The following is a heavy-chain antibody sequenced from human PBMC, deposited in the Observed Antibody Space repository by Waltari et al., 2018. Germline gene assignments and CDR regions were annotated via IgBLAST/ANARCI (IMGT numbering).Heavy chain of an antibody. CDR3: ATYIGASVGTAAFDV. D-gene: IGHD5-12*01. CDR2: VSYSGTT. CDR1: GVSITSNRHY. J-gene: IGHJ3*01. V-gene: IGHV4-39*01. Sequence: QLQLQEAGPRLVRPSETLSLICRVSGVSITSNRHYWAWIRQSPGQGVEWIGTVSYSGTTYISPSLKSRFSVSRDTSKNQVSLILGSVTAADMAVYYCATYIGASVGTAAFDVWGQGTMVTVSS.